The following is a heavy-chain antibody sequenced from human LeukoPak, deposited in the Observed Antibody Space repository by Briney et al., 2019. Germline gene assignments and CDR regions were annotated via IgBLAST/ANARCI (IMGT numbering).Heavy chain of an antibody. V-gene: IGHV3-23*01. D-gene: IGHD6-13*01. J-gene: IGHJ4*02. CDR2: ISGSGDTT. Sequence: GGSLRLSCAASGFTFSSYAMSWVRQAPGKGLEWVSAISGSGDTTYYADSVKGRFTISRDNSKNTLYLQMNSLRAEDTAVYYCAKGYFNGVYQADYWGQGTLVTVSS. CDR3: AKGYFNGVYQADY. CDR1: GFTFSSYA.